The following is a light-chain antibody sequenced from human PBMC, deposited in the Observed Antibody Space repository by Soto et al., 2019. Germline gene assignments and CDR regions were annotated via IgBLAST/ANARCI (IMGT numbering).Light chain of an antibody. Sequence: EIVLTQSHGSLSLSPGDRATLSCLASQSVGGNVAWYQQIPGQPPKLLIFGASSRATGIADKFSGSGSGTDFTLTISRLEPADFALYYCQHYGAAPITFGQGTRLEI. J-gene: IGKJ5*01. CDR2: GAS. CDR3: QHYGAAPIT. CDR1: QSVGGN. V-gene: IGKV3-20*01.